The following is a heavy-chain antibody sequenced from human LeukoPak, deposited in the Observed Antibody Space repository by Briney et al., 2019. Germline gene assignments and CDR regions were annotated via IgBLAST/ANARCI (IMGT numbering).Heavy chain of an antibody. D-gene: IGHD6-19*01. CDR3: AKDRGQQWLAYYYYGMDI. V-gene: IGHV3-23*01. Sequence: GGSLRLSCAASGFTFSNYAMSWVRQAPGKGMEWVSAISGSGGGTYYADSVKGRFTISRDNSKNTLYLQINSLRAEDTAVYYCAKDRGQQWLAYYYYGMDIWGQGTTVTVSS. CDR1: GFTFSNYA. J-gene: IGHJ6*02. CDR2: ISGSGGGT.